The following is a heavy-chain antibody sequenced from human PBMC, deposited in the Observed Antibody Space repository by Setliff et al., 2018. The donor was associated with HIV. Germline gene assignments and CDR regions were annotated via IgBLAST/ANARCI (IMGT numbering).Heavy chain of an antibody. CDR3: VRDLTTIVTRKVFDI. CDR2: ISYDGSYK. CDR1: GFTFSDYG. Sequence: GGSLRLSCAASGFTFSDYGFHWVRQAPGKGLEWVAVISYDGSYKYYADSVKGRFTISRDNSKNTLYVQMNSLRADDTAVYYCVRDLTTIVTRKVFDIWGQGTMVTV. V-gene: IGHV3-30*19. D-gene: IGHD4-4*01. J-gene: IGHJ3*02.